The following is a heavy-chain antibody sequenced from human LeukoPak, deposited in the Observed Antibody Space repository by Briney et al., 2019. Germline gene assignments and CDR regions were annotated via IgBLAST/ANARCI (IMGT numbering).Heavy chain of an antibody. CDR3: ATSGYTYGLDY. CDR1: GFTFDDYA. J-gene: IGHJ4*02. D-gene: IGHD5-18*01. V-gene: IGHV3-9*01. Sequence: GGSLRLSCAASGFTFDDYAMHWVRQAPGKGLEWVSGISWNSGSIGYAGSVKGRFTISRDNAKNSLYLQMNSLRAEDTALYYCATSGYTYGLDYWGQGTLVTVSS. CDR2: ISWNSGSI.